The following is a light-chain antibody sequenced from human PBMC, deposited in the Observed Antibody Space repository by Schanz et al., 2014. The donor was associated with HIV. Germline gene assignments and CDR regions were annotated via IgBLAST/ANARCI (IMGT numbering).Light chain of an antibody. Sequence: DIQMTQSPSTLSASVGDRVTITCRASQSLDRWLAWYQQKPGTAPKLLIYKASILESGVPSRFSGSGSGTDFTLTINSLQPEDFATYFCQQTTTFPPDFGGGTKVEIK. J-gene: IGKJ4*01. CDR1: QSLDRW. CDR3: QQTTTFPPD. CDR2: KAS. V-gene: IGKV1-5*03.